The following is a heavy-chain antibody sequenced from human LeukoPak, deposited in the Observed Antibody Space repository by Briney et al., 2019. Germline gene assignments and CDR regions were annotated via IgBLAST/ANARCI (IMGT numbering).Heavy chain of an antibody. CDR3: AKGATYYYGSSAHLDH. CDR2: ISWNSGNI. CDR1: GFTFDDYA. D-gene: IGHD3-22*01. Sequence: RGGSLRLSCAASGFTFDDYAMHWVRQAPGKGLEWVSGISWNSGNIGYADSVKGRFTISRDNAKNSLYLQMNSLRAEDMALYYCAKGATYYYGSSAHLDHWGQGTLVTVSS. V-gene: IGHV3-9*03. J-gene: IGHJ4*02.